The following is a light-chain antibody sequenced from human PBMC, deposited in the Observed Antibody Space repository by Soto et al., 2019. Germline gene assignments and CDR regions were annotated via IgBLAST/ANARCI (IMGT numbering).Light chain of an antibody. J-gene: IGLJ2*01. V-gene: IGLV1-40*01. CDR1: SSNIGAGYD. CDR2: GNS. Sequence: QSVLRQPPSVSGAPGQRVTISCTGSSSNIGAGYDVHWYQQLPGTAPKLLIYGNSNRPSGVPDRFSGSKSGTSASLAITGLQAEDEADYYCQSYDSSLSVVFGGGTKLTVL. CDR3: QSYDSSLSVV.